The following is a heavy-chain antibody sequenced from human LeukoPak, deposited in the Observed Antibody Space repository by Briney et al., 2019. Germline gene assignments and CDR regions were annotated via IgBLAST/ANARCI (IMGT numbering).Heavy chain of an antibody. Sequence: GGSLRLSCAASGFIFSTYEMNWVRQAPGKGLEWISFISTTARTIYYADSVRGRFTISRDNSKNTLYLQMDSLRVEDTAVYYCARVGGHWGQGTLVTVSS. CDR3: ARVGGH. V-gene: IGHV3-48*03. CDR1: GFIFSTYE. CDR2: ISTTARTI. J-gene: IGHJ4*02. D-gene: IGHD3-10*01.